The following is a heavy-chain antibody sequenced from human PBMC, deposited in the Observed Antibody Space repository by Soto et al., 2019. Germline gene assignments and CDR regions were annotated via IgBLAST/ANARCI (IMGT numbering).Heavy chain of an antibody. D-gene: IGHD4-17*01. CDR3: ARAVVTVTIFTHGMDV. CDR1: GGSISSGGYY. CDR2: IYYSGST. V-gene: IGHV4-31*03. Sequence: SETLYLTCTVSGGSISSGGYYWSWIRQHPGKGLEWIGHIYYSGSTYYNPSLKSRVTISVDTSKKQFSLKLSSVTAADTAVYYCARAVVTVTIFTHGMDVWGQGTTVTVSS. J-gene: IGHJ6*02.